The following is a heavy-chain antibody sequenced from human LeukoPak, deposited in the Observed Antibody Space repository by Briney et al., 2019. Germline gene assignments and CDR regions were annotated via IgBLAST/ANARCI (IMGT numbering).Heavy chain of an antibody. CDR1: GFTFSNYG. Sequence: GGSLRLSCAASGFTFSNYGVQWVRQAPGKGLEGVAFIRYDGSDKYYADSVKGRFTISRDNSKNTLYLQMNSLRAEDTAVYYCAKDALPSGTYPTLDSWGQGILVTVSS. CDR2: IRYDGSDK. V-gene: IGHV3-30*02. CDR3: AKDALPSGTYPTLDS. D-gene: IGHD3-10*01. J-gene: IGHJ4*02.